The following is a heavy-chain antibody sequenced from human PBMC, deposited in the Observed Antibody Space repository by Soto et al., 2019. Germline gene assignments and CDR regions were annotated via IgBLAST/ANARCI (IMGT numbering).Heavy chain of an antibody. D-gene: IGHD1-1*01. Sequence: EVHLVESGGNLVQPGGSLRLSCEASGFALSPFWMSWVRQAPGKGLEWVASINQYGSEKHYVDSVRGRFTISRDNAKNALFLQMNSLSAEDTAVYYCARLTAAVTTFVYWGQGNPVTVSS. CDR2: INQYGSEK. V-gene: IGHV3-7*03. CDR1: GFALSPFW. CDR3: ARLTAAVTTFVY. J-gene: IGHJ4*02.